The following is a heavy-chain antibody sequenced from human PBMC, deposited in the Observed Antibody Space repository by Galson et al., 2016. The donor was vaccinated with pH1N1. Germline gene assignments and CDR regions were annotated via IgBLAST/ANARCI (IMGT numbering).Heavy chain of an antibody. CDR3: ARPGGLYSGQGAFDI. J-gene: IGHJ3*02. Sequence: SVKVSCKASGGTFSKYAIHWVRQGPGQGLDWMGGIIPIFHTVDYAQKFQDRVTITMGEMNTAYFELRSLKSEDTAVYYCARPGGLYSGQGAFDIWGQGTVVTVSS. CDR1: GGTFSKYA. CDR2: IIPIFHTV. D-gene: IGHD3-10*01. V-gene: IGHV1-69*05.